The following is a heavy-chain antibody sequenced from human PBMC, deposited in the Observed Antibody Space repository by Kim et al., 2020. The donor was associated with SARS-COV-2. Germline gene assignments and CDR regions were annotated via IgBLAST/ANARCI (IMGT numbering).Heavy chain of an antibody. V-gene: IGHV1-58*01. D-gene: IGHD4-17*01. CDR3: AAVGMTTVTPVDY. Sequence: NYAQKFQERVTITRDMSTSTAYMELSSLRSEDTAVYYCAAVGMTTVTPVDYWGQGTLVTVSS. J-gene: IGHJ4*02.